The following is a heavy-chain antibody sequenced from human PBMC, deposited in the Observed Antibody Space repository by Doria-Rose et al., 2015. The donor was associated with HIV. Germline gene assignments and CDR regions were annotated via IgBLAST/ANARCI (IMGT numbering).Heavy chain of an antibody. CDR1: GVSLSSPGMG. CDR3: ARIKSSRWYHKYYFDF. D-gene: IGHD6-13*01. V-gene: IGHV2-26*01. CDR2: NFSDDER. J-gene: IGHJ4*02. Sequence: QVTLKESGPVLVKPTETITLTCTVSGVSLSSPGMGVSWIRQPPGKALEWLANNFSDDERSYKTSLKSRLTISRGTSKSQVVLTMTDMDTVDTATYYCARIKSSRWYHKYYFDFWGQGTLVIVSA.